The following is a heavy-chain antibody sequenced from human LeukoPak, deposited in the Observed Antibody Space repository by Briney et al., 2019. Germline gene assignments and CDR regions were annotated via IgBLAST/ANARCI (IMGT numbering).Heavy chain of an antibody. CDR1: GGSISSGGYY. CDR2: IYYSGST. V-gene: IGHV4-31*03. Sequence: SETLSLTCTVSGGSISSGGYYWSWIRRHPGKGLKWIGYIYYSGSTYYNPSLKSRVTISVDTSKNQFSLKLSSVTAADTAVYYCARVRGITMIVVVISTIPVGYFDLWGRGTLVTVSS. D-gene: IGHD3-22*01. CDR3: ARVRGITMIVVVISTIPVGYFDL. J-gene: IGHJ2*01.